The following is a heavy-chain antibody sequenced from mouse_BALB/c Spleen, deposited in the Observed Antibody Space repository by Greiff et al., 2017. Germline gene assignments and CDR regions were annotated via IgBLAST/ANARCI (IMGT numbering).Heavy chain of an antibody. CDR2: IDTSDSYT. V-gene: IGHV1-69*01. CDR1: GYTFTDYW. Sequence: VQLQQPGAELVMPGASVKMSCKASGYTFTDYWMHWVKQRPGQGLEWIGAIDTSDSYTSYNQKFKGKATLTVDESSSTAYMQLSSLTSEDSAVYYCARPLYGSSYDYYAMDYWGQGTSVTVSS. CDR3: ARPLYGSSYDYYAMDY. D-gene: IGHD1-1*01. J-gene: IGHJ4*01.